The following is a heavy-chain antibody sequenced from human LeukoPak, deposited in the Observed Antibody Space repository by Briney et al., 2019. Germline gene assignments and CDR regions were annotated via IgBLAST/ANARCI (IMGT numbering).Heavy chain of an antibody. CDR1: GFTLSSYA. J-gene: IGHJ4*02. CDR3: AKCVYSSSWFDY. Sequence: GGSLRLSCAASGFTLSSYAMSWVRQAPGKGLEWVSAISVSGNTYHADSVKGRFTISRDNSKNTLYLQMNSLRAEDTAVYYCAKCVYSSSWFDYWGQGTLVTVSS. D-gene: IGHD6-13*01. V-gene: IGHV3-23*01. CDR2: ISVSGNT.